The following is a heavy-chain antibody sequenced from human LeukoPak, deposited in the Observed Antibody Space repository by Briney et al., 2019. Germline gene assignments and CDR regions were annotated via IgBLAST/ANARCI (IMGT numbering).Heavy chain of an antibody. D-gene: IGHD6-13*01. V-gene: IGHV1-8*02. CDR1: GYTFTSYG. J-gene: IGHJ4*02. CDR2: MNPNSGNT. Sequence: SVKVSCKASGYTFTSYGISWVRQAPGQGLEWMGWMNPNSGNTGYAQKFQDRVTMTRNISISTAYMELSSLRSEDTAVYYCVRGRKRYVGIAAADFDYWGQGILVTVSS. CDR3: VRGRKRYVGIAAADFDY.